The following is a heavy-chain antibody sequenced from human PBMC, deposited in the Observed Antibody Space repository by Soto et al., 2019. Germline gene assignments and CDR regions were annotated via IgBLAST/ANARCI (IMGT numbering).Heavy chain of an antibody. V-gene: IGHV3-30-3*01. D-gene: IGHD6-13*01. CDR2: ISYDGSNK. Sequence: GESLKISCAASGFTFSSYAMHWVRQAPGKGLEWVAVISYDGSNKYYADSVKGRFTISRDNSKNTLYLQMNSLRAEDTAVYYCARDFSSSWPVYYFDYWGQGTLVTVSS. J-gene: IGHJ4*02. CDR3: ARDFSSSWPVYYFDY. CDR1: GFTFSSYA.